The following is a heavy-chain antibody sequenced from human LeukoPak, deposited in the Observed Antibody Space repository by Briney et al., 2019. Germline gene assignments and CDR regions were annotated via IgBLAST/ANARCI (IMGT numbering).Heavy chain of an antibody. Sequence: GGSLRLSCAASGFTFSSYGMHWVRQAPGKGLEWVAVISYDGSNKYYADSVKGRFTISRDNSKNTLYLQMNSLRAEDTAVYYCAKGSRGSPFDYGGQGTLVTVSS. V-gene: IGHV3-30*18. D-gene: IGHD1-26*01. CDR3: AKGSRGSPFDY. CDR1: GFTFSSYG. J-gene: IGHJ4*02. CDR2: ISYDGSNK.